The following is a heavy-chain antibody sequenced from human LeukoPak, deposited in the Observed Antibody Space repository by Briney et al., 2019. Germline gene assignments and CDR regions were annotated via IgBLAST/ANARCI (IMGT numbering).Heavy chain of an antibody. J-gene: IGHJ4*02. V-gene: IGHV1-2*02. CDR1: GYTFTGYY. CDR2: INPNSGGT. Sequence: ASVKVSCKTSGYTFTGYYIQWVRQAPGQGLEWMGWINPNSGGTNYAQKFQGRVTMTRDTSISTAYMELSRLRSDDTAVYYCARAMVRGVITPLFGYWGQGTLVTVSS. CDR3: ARAMVRGVITPLFGY. D-gene: IGHD3-10*01.